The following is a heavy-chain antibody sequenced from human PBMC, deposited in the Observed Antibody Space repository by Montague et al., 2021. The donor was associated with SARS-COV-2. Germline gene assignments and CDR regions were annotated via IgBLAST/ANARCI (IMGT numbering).Heavy chain of an antibody. CDR3: ARERELERAARTLVAFDM. D-gene: IGHD1-1*01. CDR1: GGSFSVYY. V-gene: IGHV4-34*01. J-gene: IGHJ3*02. Sequence: SETLSLTCAVYGGSFSVYYWSWLRQSPRSGLEWIAVISQSGTAHYKPSLESRVSISIDTSRNQFTLKLSSVTAADTAMYYCARERELERAARTLVAFDMWGQGTMVTVSS. CDR2: ISQSGTA.